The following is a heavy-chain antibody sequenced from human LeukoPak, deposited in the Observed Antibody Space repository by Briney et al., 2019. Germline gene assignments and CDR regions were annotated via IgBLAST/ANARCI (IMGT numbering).Heavy chain of an antibody. CDR2: ISGSGGST. V-gene: IGHV3-23*01. D-gene: IGHD3-22*01. Sequence: GGSLRLSCAASGFTFSSYAMSWVRQAPGKGLEWVSAISGSGGSTYYADSVKGRFTISRDNSKNTLYLQMNSLRAEDTAVYYCAKGGYDSSGYYSYYYYYGMDVWGQGTAVTVSS. J-gene: IGHJ6*02. CDR3: AKGGYDSSGYYSYYYYYGMDV. CDR1: GFTFSSYA.